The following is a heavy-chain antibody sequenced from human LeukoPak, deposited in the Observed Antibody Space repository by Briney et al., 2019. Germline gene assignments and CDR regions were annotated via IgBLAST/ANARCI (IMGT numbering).Heavy chain of an antibody. CDR3: ARGGLELRPAYFDY. CDR2: IYPVGNT. J-gene: IGHJ4*02. Sequence: GGSLRLSCVASGFTVSNNYMAWVRQAPGKGLEWVSIIYPVGNTYYADSVKGRFTISRDNSWNTVDLQMNSLRAEATAVYYCARGGLELRPAYFDYWGQGTLVTVSS. V-gene: IGHV3-53*01. CDR1: GFTVSNNY. D-gene: IGHD1-7*01.